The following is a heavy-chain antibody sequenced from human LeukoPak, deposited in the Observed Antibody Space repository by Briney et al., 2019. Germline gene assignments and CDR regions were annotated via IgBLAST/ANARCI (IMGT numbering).Heavy chain of an antibody. CDR1: GGSISSYY. D-gene: IGHD5-18*01. J-gene: IGHJ6*02. CDR2: INHSGST. CDR3: ARLTSIKRGYSYGYPHSYYYYGMDV. Sequence: SETLSLTCTVSGGSISSYYWSWIRQPPGKGLEWIGEINHSGSTNYNPSLKSRVTISVDTSKNQFSLKLSSVTAADTAVYYCARLTSIKRGYSYGYPHSYYYYGMDVWGQGTTVTVSS. V-gene: IGHV4-34*01.